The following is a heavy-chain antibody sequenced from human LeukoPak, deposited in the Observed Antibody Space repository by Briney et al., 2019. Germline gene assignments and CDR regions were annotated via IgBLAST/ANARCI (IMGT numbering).Heavy chain of an antibody. D-gene: IGHD2-21*01. CDR2: ISGSGGST. CDR1: GFTLCSYA. Sequence: GGSLRLSCAASGFTLCSYALRWVGQAPGKGLEWVSAISGSGGSTYYADSVKGRFTISRDNSKNTLYLQMNSLRAEDTAVYYCAKDPSGRIDYYYSYMEVGGRGTTVTVSS. V-gene: IGHV3-23*01. J-gene: IGHJ6*03. CDR3: AKDPSGRIDYYYSYMEV.